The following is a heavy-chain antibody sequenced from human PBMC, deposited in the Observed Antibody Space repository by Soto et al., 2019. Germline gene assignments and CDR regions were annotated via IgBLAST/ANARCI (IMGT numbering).Heavy chain of an antibody. D-gene: IGHD3-10*01. CDR3: AKDGWPYLDY. CDR2: ISGSGGIT. CDR1: GFTFSSYA. Sequence: EVQLLESGGGLVQPGGYLRLSCAASGFTFSSYAMSWVRQAQGKGLEWVSAISGSGGITYYADSVKGRFTISRDNSKNTVYLQMNSLRAEDTAVYYCAKDGWPYLDYWGQGTLVNVSS. J-gene: IGHJ4*02. V-gene: IGHV3-23*01.